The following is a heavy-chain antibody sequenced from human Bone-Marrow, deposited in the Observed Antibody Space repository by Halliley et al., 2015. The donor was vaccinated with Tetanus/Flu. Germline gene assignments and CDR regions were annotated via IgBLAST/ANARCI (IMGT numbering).Heavy chain of an antibody. V-gene: IGHV3-23*01. D-gene: IGHD5-18*01. Sequence: WVSGISEYGPQTYYAASVKDRFTISRDNSRSILYLQMNSLRDEDTALYYCAKRPPRENSNYFDYWGQGTQVTVSS. CDR2: ISEYGPQT. CDR3: AKRPPRENSNYFDY. J-gene: IGHJ4*02.